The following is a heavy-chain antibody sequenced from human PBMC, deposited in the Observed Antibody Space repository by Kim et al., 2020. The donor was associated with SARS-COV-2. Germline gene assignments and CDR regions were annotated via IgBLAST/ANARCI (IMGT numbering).Heavy chain of an antibody. CDR2: MNPNSGNT. CDR1: GYTFTSYD. J-gene: IGHJ4*02. CDR3: ATTYYDYVWGSYRPFDY. V-gene: IGHV1-8*01. Sequence: ASVKVSCKASGYTFTSYDINWVRQATGQGLEWMGWMNPNSGNTGYAQKFQGRVTMTRNTSISTAYMELSSLRSEDTAVYYCATTYYDYVWGSYRPFDYWGQGTLVTVSS. D-gene: IGHD3-16*02.